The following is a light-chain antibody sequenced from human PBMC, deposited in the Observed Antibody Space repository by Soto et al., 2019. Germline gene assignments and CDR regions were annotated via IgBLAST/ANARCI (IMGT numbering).Light chain of an antibody. V-gene: IGKV1D-12*01. CDR3: QQANIFPIT. Sequence: DIQLTQSPSSVSASVGDRVTITCRASQGLSSWLAWYQQKPGKAPKLLIYAASTLQSGVPSRFSDSGSGTDFTLTISSLQPEDFATYYCQQANIFPITFGQGTRLEIK. J-gene: IGKJ5*01. CDR2: AAS. CDR1: QGLSSW.